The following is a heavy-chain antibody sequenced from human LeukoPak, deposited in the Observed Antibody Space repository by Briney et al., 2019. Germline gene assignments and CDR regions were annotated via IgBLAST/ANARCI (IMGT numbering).Heavy chain of an antibody. CDR3: ARQEIAAAGDWFDP. CDR2: IYTSGST. J-gene: IGHJ5*02. V-gene: IGHV4-4*09. Sequence: PSETLSLTCTVSGGSITTYYWSWIRQPPGKGLEWIGYIYTSGSTNYNPSLKSRVTISVDTSKNQFSLKLSSVTAADTAVYYCARQEIAAAGDWFDPWGQGTLVTVSS. D-gene: IGHD6-13*01. CDR1: GGSITTYY.